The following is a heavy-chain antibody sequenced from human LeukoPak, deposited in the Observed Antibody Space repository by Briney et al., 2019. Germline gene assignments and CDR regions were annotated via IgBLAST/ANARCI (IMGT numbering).Heavy chain of an antibody. Sequence: GSSVKVSCKASGGTFSSYAISWVRQAPGQGLEWMGRIIPIFGTANYAQKFQGRVTITADKSTSTAYMELSSLRSEDTAVYYCARGGWNYDILTGYYSSYYMDVWGKGTTVTVSS. CDR2: IIPIFGTA. V-gene: IGHV1-69*06. D-gene: IGHD3-9*01. CDR1: GGTFSSYA. CDR3: ARGGWNYDILTGYYSSYYMDV. J-gene: IGHJ6*03.